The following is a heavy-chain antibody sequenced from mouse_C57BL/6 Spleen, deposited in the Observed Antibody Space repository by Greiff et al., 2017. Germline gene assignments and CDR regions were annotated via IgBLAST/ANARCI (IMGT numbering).Heavy chain of an antibody. CDR1: GFTFSDYG. CDR3: AKKVYYDYDGWYFDV. D-gene: IGHD2-4*01. V-gene: IGHV5-17*01. Sequence: EVQGVESGGGLVKPGGSLKLSCAASGFTFSDYGMHWVRQAPEKGLEWVAYISSGSSTIYYADTVKGRFTISRDNAKNTLFLQMTSLRSEDTAMYYCAKKVYYDYDGWYFDVWGTGTTVTVSS. J-gene: IGHJ1*03. CDR2: ISSGSSTI.